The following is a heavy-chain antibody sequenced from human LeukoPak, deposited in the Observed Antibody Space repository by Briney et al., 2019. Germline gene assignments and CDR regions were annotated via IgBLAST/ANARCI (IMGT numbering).Heavy chain of an antibody. CDR2: INTNTGNP. CDR1: GYTFTTYA. V-gene: IGHV7-4-1*02. Sequence: ASVKVSCKASGYTFTTYAINWVRQAPGQGLEWMGWINTNTGNPTYAQGFTGRFVFSLDTSVSTAYLQISILKAEDTAVYYCARGIGMGIVLMMHGNIDVWGKGTTVTVSS. D-gene: IGHD2-8*01. J-gene: IGHJ6*03. CDR3: ARGIGMGIVLMMHGNIDV.